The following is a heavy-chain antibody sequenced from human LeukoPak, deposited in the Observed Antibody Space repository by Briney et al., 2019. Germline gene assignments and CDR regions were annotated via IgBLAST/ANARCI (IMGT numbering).Heavy chain of an antibody. CDR1: GGSFSGYY. J-gene: IGHJ5*02. D-gene: IGHD2-2*01. V-gene: IGHV4-34*01. Sequence: PSETLSLTCAVYGGSFSGYYWSWIRQPPGKGLEWIGEINHSGSTNYNPSLKSRVTISVDTSKNQFSLKLSSVTAADTAVYYCARALGYCSSTSCQNWFDPWSQGTLVTVSS. CDR2: INHSGST. CDR3: ARALGYCSSTSCQNWFDP.